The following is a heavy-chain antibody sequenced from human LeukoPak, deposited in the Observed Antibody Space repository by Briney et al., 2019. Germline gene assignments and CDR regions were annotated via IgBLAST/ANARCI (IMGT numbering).Heavy chain of an antibody. V-gene: IGHV6-1*01. Sequence: SQTLSLTFAISGDSVSSNSAAWNWIXQSPSXGLEWLGRTYYRSKWYNDYAVSVKSRITINPDTSKNQFSLQLNSVTPEDTAVYYCARVPAYSSSWYYFDYWGQGTLVTVSS. CDR2: TYYRSKWYN. J-gene: IGHJ4*02. CDR1: GDSVSSNSAA. D-gene: IGHD6-13*01. CDR3: ARVPAYSSSWYYFDY.